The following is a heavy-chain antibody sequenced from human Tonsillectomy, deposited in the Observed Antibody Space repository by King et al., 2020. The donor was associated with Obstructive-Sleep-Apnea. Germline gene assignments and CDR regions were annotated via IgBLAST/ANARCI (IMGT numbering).Heavy chain of an antibody. CDR1: GYTFTDYC. Sequence: QLVQSGAEVKRPGASVKVSCKASGYTFTDYCIHWVRQAPGQGLEWMGWMNPNSGGTNCAQKFQGRVTMTRDTSISTAYMELSSLRSDDTAVYFCAIWLSGYFDYGGQGTLVTVSS. D-gene: IGHD5-18*01. V-gene: IGHV1-2*02. CDR2: MNPNSGGT. J-gene: IGHJ4*02. CDR3: AIWLSGYFDY.